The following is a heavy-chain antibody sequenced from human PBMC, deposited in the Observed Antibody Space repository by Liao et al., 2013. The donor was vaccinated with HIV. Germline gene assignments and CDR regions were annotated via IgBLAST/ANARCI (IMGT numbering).Heavy chain of an antibody. V-gene: IGHV4-59*10. CDR1: GGSFSGYY. J-gene: IGHJ4*02. CDR2: IYTSGST. D-gene: IGHD6-19*01. CDR3: ARDAGYSSGRRDFDY. Sequence: QVQLQQWGAGLLKPSETLSLTCAVYGGSFSGYYWSWIRQPPGKGLEWIGRIYTSGSTNYNPSLKSRVTISVDTSKNQFSLKLTSVTAADTAVYYCARDAGYSSGRRDFDYWGQGTLVTVSS.